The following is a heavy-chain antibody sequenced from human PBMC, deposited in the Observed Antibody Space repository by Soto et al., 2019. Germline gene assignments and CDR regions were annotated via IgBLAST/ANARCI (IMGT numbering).Heavy chain of an antibody. CDR3: ARDGPRKYDGSGSYYIGAYDAFDI. CDR1: GGSISSYY. CDR2: IYTSGST. Sequence: QVQLQESGPGLVKPSETLSLTCTVSGGSISSYYWSWIRQPAGKRLEWIGRIYTSGSTNYNPSLKRRVTMSVDTSKNQFSLKLSSVTAADTAVYYCARDGPRKYDGSGSYYIGAYDAFDIWGQGTMVTVSS. J-gene: IGHJ3*02. D-gene: IGHD3-10*01. V-gene: IGHV4-4*07.